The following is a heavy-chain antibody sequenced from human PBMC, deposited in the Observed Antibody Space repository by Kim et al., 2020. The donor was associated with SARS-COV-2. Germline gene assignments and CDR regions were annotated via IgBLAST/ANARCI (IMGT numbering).Heavy chain of an antibody. Sequence: SGRPNDTPSLKRRVTISVDTSKNQFSLKLGSVTAADTAVYYCARSVTHDYWGQGTLVTVSS. CDR3: ARSVTHDY. CDR2: SGRP. V-gene: IGHV4-59*01. D-gene: IGHD4-4*01. J-gene: IGHJ4*02.